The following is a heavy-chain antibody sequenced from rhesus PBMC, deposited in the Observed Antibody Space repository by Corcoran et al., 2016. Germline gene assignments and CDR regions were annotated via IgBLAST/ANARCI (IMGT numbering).Heavy chain of an antibody. CDR1: GGSINDGFF. CDR3: ARVKYNSLDI. CDR2: IYGNRATT. V-gene: IGHV4S9*01. Sequence: QVQLQESGPGLVKPSETLSLTCAVSGGSINDGFFWNWVRQPPGKGLEWVGNIYGNRATTYYNPSLKSRITISKDTSKNQFFLKLTSVTAADTAVYFCARVKYNSLDIWGRGVLVTVSS. D-gene: IGHD3-34*01. J-gene: IGHJ5-2*02.